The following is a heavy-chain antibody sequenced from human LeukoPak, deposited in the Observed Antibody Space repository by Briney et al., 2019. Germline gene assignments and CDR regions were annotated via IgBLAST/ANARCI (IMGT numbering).Heavy chain of an antibody. J-gene: IGHJ6*04. Sequence: GGSLRLSCAASGFSFSSYEMNWVRQAPGKGLEWISYISASGTLTHYADSVEGRFTISRDNAKNSLYLQMNSLRGEDTAVYYXXXXXTPTYSSGWVYMDVWGKGTTVTISS. CDR3: XXXXTPTYSSGWVYMDV. CDR1: GFSFSSYE. CDR2: ISASGTLT. D-gene: IGHD6-25*01. V-gene: IGHV3-48*03.